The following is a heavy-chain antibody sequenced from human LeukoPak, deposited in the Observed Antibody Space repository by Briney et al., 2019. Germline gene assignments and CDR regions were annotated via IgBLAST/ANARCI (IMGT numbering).Heavy chain of an antibody. V-gene: IGHV3-30*02. J-gene: IGHJ4*02. CDR3: AKPPNYDSSGYYYDY. Sequence: GGSLRLSCAASGFTFSSYGMHWVRQAPGKGLEWVAVIWYDGSNKYYADSVKGRFTISRDNSKNTLYLQMNSLRAEDTAVYYCAKPPNYDSSGYYYDYWGQGTLVTVSS. D-gene: IGHD3-22*01. CDR2: IWYDGSNK. CDR1: GFTFSSYG.